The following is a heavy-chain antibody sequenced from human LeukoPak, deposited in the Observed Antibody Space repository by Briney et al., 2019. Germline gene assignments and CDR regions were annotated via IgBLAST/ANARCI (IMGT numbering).Heavy chain of an antibody. J-gene: IGHJ4*02. CDR3: AKSGIGGYKPFDY. D-gene: IGHD5-24*01. CDR1: GFTFSSYG. CDR2: ISGSGGST. Sequence: GGSLRLSCAASGFTFSSYGMDWVRQAPGKGLEWVSAISGSGGSTYYADSVKGRFTISRDNSKNTLYLQMNSLRAEDTAVYYCAKSGIGGYKPFDYWGQGTLVTVSS. V-gene: IGHV3-23*01.